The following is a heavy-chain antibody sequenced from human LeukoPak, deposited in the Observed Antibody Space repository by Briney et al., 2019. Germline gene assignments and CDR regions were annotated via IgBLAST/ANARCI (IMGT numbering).Heavy chain of an antibody. CDR2: IKQDGSEK. Sequence: GGSLRLSCAASGFTFSSYWMSWVRQAPGKGLEWVANIKQDGSEKYYVDSVKGRFPISRDNAKNSLYLQMNSLRAEDTAVYFCARDEKGYSSSGPADYWGQGTLVTVSS. CDR3: ARDEKGYSSSGPADY. V-gene: IGHV3-7*01. J-gene: IGHJ4*02. CDR1: GFTFSSYW. D-gene: IGHD6-6*01.